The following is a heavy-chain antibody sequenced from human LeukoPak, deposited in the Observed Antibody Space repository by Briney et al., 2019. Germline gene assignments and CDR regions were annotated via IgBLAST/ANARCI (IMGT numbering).Heavy chain of an antibody. V-gene: IGHV1-46*01. Sequence: ASVKVSCKASGYTFTSYYMHWVRQAPGQGLEWMGIINPSGGSTSYAQKFQGRVTMTRDMSTSTVYMELSSLRSEDTAVYYCASPILNYYDSSGYLAPLATWGQGTLVTVSS. CDR3: ASPILNYYDSSGYLAPLAT. J-gene: IGHJ5*02. CDR2: INPSGGST. CDR1: GYTFTSYY. D-gene: IGHD3-22*01.